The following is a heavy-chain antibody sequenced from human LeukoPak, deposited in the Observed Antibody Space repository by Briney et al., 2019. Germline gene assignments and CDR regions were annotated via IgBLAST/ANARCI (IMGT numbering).Heavy chain of an antibody. Sequence: GGSLRLSCAASGFTFSSYSMNWVRQAPGKGLEWVSPISSSSSYIYYADSVKGRFTISRDNAKNSLYLQMNSLRAEDTAVYYCARDRQKATYGDYQDWFDPWGQGTLVTVSS. J-gene: IGHJ5*02. D-gene: IGHD4-17*01. CDR3: ARDRQKATYGDYQDWFDP. CDR1: GFTFSSYS. CDR2: ISSSSSYI. V-gene: IGHV3-21*01.